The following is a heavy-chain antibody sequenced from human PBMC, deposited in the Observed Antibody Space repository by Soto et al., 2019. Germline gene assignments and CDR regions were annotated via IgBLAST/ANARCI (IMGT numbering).Heavy chain of an antibody. CDR1: GFTFSNCG. V-gene: IGHV3-33*01. Sequence: ESGGGVVQPGKSLRLSCAASGFTFSNCGMHWVRQAPGKGLEWVAVIWYDGTKKYYQESVRGRFAISRDNSQNTVYLQMNSLRAEDSAIYYCARTPIRDYGDHFCDFWGPGTLVTVSS. J-gene: IGHJ4*02. D-gene: IGHD4-17*01. CDR2: IWYDGTKK. CDR3: ARTPIRDYGDHFCDF.